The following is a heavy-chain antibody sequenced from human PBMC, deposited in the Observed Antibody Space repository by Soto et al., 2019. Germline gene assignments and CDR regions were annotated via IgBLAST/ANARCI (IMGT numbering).Heavy chain of an antibody. D-gene: IGHD3-9*01. Sequence: EVQLLESGGDLVQPGGSLRLSCAVSGFTFSNYAMTWVRQAPGKGLEWVSAITGLGGSTYYADSVKGRFTISRDNSKNTLYLLMNSLRAEDTAVDYCAEAPYDILTYFYMDVWGKGTTVTVSS. CDR3: AEAPYDILTYFYMDV. CDR1: GFTFSNYA. CDR2: ITGLGGST. J-gene: IGHJ6*03. V-gene: IGHV3-23*01.